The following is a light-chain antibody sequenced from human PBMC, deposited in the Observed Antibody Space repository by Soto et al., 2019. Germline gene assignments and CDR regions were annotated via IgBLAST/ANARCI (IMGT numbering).Light chain of an antibody. CDR3: TSYTTINTLV. CDR1: SSDLGGYNY. Sequence: QSVLTQPASVSGSPGQSITISCTGTSSDLGGYNYVSWYQQHPGKAPKLMIYEVSNRPSGVSNRFSGSKSGNTASLTISGLQAEDEADYYCTSYTTINTLVFGGGTKLTVL. CDR2: EVS. J-gene: IGLJ3*02. V-gene: IGLV2-14*01.